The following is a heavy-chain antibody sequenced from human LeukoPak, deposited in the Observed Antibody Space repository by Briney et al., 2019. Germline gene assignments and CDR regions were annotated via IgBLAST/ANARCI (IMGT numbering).Heavy chain of an antibody. Sequence: GASVKVSCKASGGTFSSYAISWVRQAPGQGLEWMGRIIPILGIANYAQKFQGRVTITADKSTSTAYMELGSLRSEDTAVYYCARDIRVGYGDNGDYFDYWGQGTLVTVSS. CDR3: ARDIRVGYGDNGDYFDY. J-gene: IGHJ4*02. D-gene: IGHD4-17*01. V-gene: IGHV1-69*04. CDR1: GGTFSSYA. CDR2: IIPILGIA.